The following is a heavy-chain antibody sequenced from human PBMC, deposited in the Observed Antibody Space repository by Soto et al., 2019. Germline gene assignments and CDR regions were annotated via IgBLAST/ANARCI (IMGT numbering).Heavy chain of an antibody. J-gene: IGHJ6*02. D-gene: IGHD2-2*01. CDR1: GGTFSRYS. CDR3: AREDRDRETGLVPAAIAGMDV. V-gene: IGHV1-69*08. Sequence: QVQLVQSGAEVKKPGSSVKVSCKASGGTFSRYSITWVRQAPGHGLEWIGRIIPIFGIPTYAQKFQGRVTLTADESTSTAYMELSSLRSDDTAVYYCAREDRDRETGLVPAAIAGMDVWGQGTTVTVSS. CDR2: IIPIFGIP.